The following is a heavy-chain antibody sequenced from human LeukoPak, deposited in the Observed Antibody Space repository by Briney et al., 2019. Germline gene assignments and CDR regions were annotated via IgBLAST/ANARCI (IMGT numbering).Heavy chain of an antibody. CDR3: ARDLEFPDY. D-gene: IGHD3-3*01. V-gene: IGHV1-18*01. CDR2: ISTNNGDT. J-gene: IGHJ4*02. Sequence: ASVKVSCKTSGYTFTNYGISWMRLAPGQGLEWMGWISTNNGDTNYVQRFQGRVTMTTDTSTTTAYMELRSLTSDDTAVYYCARDLEFPDYWGQGTLVTVSS. CDR1: GYTFTNYG.